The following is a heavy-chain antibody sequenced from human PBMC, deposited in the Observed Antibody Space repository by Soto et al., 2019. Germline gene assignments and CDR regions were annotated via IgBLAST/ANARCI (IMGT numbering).Heavy chain of an antibody. V-gene: IGHV1-18*01. J-gene: IGHJ5*02. Sequence: QVQLVQSGAEVKKPGASVKVSCKASGYTFTSYGISWVRQAPGQGLEWMGWISADNGNRNYEQKLPGRVTMTTDTSTSTAYMELRSMRSDDTAVYDCARAYMSLVWFDPWGQGTLVTVSS. CDR1: GYTFTSYG. CDR2: ISADNGNR. CDR3: ARAYMSLVWFDP. D-gene: IGHD3-9*01.